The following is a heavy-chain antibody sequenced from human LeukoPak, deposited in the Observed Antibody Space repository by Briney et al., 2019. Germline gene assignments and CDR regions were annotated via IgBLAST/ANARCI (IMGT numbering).Heavy chain of an antibody. CDR1: GLTFSSYW. Sequence: GSLRLSCAASGLTFSSYWLSWIRQPAGKGLEWIGGIYTSGSTNYNPSLKSRVTISVDTSKNQFSLKLSSVTAADTAVYYCARAPLGIAAAEGSYYYYYMDVWGKGTTVTISS. J-gene: IGHJ6*03. V-gene: IGHV4-4*07. CDR2: IYTSGST. D-gene: IGHD6-13*01. CDR3: ARAPLGIAAAEGSYYYYYMDV.